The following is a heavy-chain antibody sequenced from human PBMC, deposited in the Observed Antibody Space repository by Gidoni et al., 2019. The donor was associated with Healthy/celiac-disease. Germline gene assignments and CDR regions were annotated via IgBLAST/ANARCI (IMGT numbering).Heavy chain of an antibody. Sequence: QVQLVQSGAEVKKPGASVKVSCKASGYTFTSYDINWVRQATGQGLEWMGWMNPNSGNTGYAQKFQGRVTMTRNTSISTAYMELSSLRSEDTAVYYCAREGGYPLGLNVDYSNFDLWGRGTLVTVSS. CDR1: GYTFTSYD. CDR2: MNPNSGNT. CDR3: AREGGYPLGLNVDYSNFDL. V-gene: IGHV1-8*01. J-gene: IGHJ2*01. D-gene: IGHD5-12*01.